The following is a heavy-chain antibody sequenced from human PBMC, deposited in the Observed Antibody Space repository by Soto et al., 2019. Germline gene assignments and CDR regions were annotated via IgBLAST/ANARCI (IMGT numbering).Heavy chain of an antibody. CDR3: ARGGWGSNPVGEPFDI. Sequence: SETLSLTCSVSGGSISSSTYYWGWFRQPPGKRPEWIGSIYYSGSTYYTPSLMSRVTITIDKSKNQFSLKLGSVTAADTAVYYCARGGWGSNPVGEPFDIWGQGTMVTVSS. J-gene: IGHJ3*02. CDR1: GGSISSSTYY. V-gene: IGHV4-39*01. CDR2: IYYSGST. D-gene: IGHD1-26*01.